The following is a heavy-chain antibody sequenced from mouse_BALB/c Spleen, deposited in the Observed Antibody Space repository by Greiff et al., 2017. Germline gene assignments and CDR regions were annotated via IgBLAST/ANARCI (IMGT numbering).Heavy chain of an antibody. CDR3: ARHEYGPDY. CDR1: GFTFSSYG. V-gene: IGHV5-6*01. Sequence: EVQVVESGGDLVKPGGSLKLSCAASGFTFSSYGMSWVRQTPDKRLEWVATISSGGSYTYYPDSVKGRFTISRDNAKNTLYLQMSSLKSEDTAMYYCARHEYGPDYWGQGTSVTVSS. J-gene: IGHJ4*01. D-gene: IGHD2-10*02. CDR2: ISSGGSYT.